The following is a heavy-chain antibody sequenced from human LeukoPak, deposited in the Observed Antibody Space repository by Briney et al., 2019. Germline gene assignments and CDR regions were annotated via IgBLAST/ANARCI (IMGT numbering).Heavy chain of an antibody. J-gene: IGHJ4*02. Sequence: GASVKVSCKASGGTFSSYAINWVRQAPGQGLEWMGWINPNSGGTNYAQKFQGRVTMTRDTSISTAYMELSRLRSDDTAVYYCACAQVRTSIAGLIYWGQGTLVTVSS. CDR2: INPNSGGT. CDR3: ACAQVRTSIAGLIY. V-gene: IGHV1-2*02. D-gene: IGHD6-13*01. CDR1: GGTFSSYA.